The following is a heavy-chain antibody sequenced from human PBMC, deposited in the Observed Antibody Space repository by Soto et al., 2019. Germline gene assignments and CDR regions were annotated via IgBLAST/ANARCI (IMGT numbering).Heavy chain of an antibody. D-gene: IGHD5-12*01. J-gene: IGHJ3*02. CDR1: GFTFSSYS. V-gene: IGHV3-21*01. Sequence: GGSLRLSCAASGFTFSSYSMNWVRQAPGKGLEWVSSISSSSSYIYYADSVKGRFTISRDNAKNSLYLQMNSLRAEDTAVYYCARDLSSGYDWLYGDTNGGAFDIWGQGTMVTVSS. CDR2: ISSSSSYI. CDR3: ARDLSSGYDWLYGDTNGGAFDI.